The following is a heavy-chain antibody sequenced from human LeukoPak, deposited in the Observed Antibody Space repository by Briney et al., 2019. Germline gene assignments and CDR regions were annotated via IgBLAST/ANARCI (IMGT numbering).Heavy chain of an antibody. CDR2: ISYDGSNK. D-gene: IGHD3-10*01. J-gene: IGHJ4*02. CDR1: GFTFSSYA. CDR3: ARAGMVSSYYFDY. Sequence: GRSLRLSCAASGFTFSSYAMHWVRQAPGKGLEWVAVISYDGSNKYYADSVKGRFTISRDNSKNTLYLQMNSLRAEDTAVYYCARAGMVSSYYFDYWGQGTLVTVSS. V-gene: IGHV3-30*04.